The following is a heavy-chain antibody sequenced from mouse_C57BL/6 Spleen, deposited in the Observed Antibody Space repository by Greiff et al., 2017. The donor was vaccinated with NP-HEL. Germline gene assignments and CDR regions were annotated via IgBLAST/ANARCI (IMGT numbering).Heavy chain of an antibody. CDR1: GFTFSSYG. Sequence: DVKLVESGGDLVKPGGSLKLSCAASGFTFSSYGMSWVRQTPDKRLEWVATISSGGSYTYYPDSVKGRFTISRDNAKNTLYLQMSSLKSEDTAMYYCARHEAVSKAMDYWGQGTSVTVSS. CDR2: ISSGGSYT. J-gene: IGHJ4*01. CDR3: ARHEAVSKAMDY. V-gene: IGHV5-6*02.